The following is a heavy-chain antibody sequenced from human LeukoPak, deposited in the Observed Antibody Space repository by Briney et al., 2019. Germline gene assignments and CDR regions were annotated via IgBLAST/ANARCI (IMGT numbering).Heavy chain of an antibody. D-gene: IGHD6-19*01. CDR3: ARVPYSSGWFDY. Sequence: KFQGRVTITRVTSASTAYMELSSLRSEDTAVYYCARVPYSSGWFDYWGQGTLVTVSS. J-gene: IGHJ4*02. V-gene: IGHV1-3*01.